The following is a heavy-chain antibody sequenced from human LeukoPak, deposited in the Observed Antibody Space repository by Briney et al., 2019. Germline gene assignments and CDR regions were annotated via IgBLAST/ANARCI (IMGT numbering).Heavy chain of an antibody. CDR3: ARHNYGYDY. CDR1: GFTFSSYA. D-gene: IGHD3-10*01. CDR2: ISYDGTNN. V-gene: IGHV3-30*04. J-gene: IGHJ4*02. Sequence: GRSLRLTCAASGFTFSSYAMHWVRQAPGKGLEWVAVISYDGTNNYYADSVKGRFTISRDNSKNTLHLQMNSLRAEDTAVYYCARHNYGYDYWGQGTLVTVSS.